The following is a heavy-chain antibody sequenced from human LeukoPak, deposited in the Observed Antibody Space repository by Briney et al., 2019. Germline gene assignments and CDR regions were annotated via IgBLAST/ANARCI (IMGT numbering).Heavy chain of an antibody. CDR1: GFPFSSYW. CDR3: ARERPPLGFDY. CDR2: IKPDGSEK. V-gene: IGHV3-7*01. J-gene: IGHJ4*02. Sequence: PGGSLRLSCAASGFPFSSYWMSWVRQAPGKGQEWVANIKPDGSEKYYVDSVKGRFTISRDNAKNSLYLQMNSLRAEDTAVYYCARERPPLGFDYWGQGTLVTVSS.